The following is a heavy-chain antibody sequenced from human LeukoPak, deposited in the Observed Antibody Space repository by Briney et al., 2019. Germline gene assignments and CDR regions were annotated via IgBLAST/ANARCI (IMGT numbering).Heavy chain of an antibody. V-gene: IGHV1-2*02. CDR1: GYTFTSYA. J-gene: IGHJ4*01. Sequence: ASVKVSCKASGYTFTSYAISWVRQAPGQGLEWMAWMDPKSGETNHAQRFQGRVIMTRDTSITTAYMELSRLRSDDTAVYYCALEVYYSDNSAFDYWGQGTLVTVSS. CDR3: ALEVYYSDNSAFDY. CDR2: MDPKSGET. D-gene: IGHD4-11*01.